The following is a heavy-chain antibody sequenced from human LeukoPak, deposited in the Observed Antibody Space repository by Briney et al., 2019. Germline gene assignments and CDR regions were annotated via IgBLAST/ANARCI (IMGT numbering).Heavy chain of an antibody. V-gene: IGHV5-51*01. CDR3: ARPRYPSGWHESYDI. CDR1: GYSFIGYW. Sequence: GGSLQISCKAVGYSFIGYWIAGVRQLPGKGLEGMGVIYPGDSDTRYSPSFEGHVTISADKSINTAFLQWSSLKASDTAMYYCARPRYPSGWHESYDIWGRGTMLTVSS. D-gene: IGHD6-25*01. J-gene: IGHJ3*02. CDR2: IYPGDSDT.